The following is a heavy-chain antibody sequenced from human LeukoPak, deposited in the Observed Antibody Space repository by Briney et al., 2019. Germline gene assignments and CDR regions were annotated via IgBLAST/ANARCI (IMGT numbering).Heavy chain of an antibody. Sequence: ASVTVSCKVSTYTLTELSIHWVRQAPGKGLEWMGGFDPEHGETIYAQKFQGRVIMTEDTSTDTAYMELSGLRSEDTAVYYCATGRLYYDRRGYYENDAFDLWGHGTRVTVTS. V-gene: IGHV1-24*01. D-gene: IGHD3-22*01. CDR2: FDPEHGET. CDR1: TYTLTELS. J-gene: IGHJ3*01. CDR3: ATGRLYYDRRGYYENDAFDL.